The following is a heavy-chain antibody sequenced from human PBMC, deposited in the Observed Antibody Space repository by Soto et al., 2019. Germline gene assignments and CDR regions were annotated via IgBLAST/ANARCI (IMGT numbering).Heavy chain of an antibody. CDR3: ARDSYRACTSTSCYFDS. CDR1: GFTFTIYS. Sequence: GGFLRLSCAASGFTFTIYSMNWVRQAPGKGLEWVSFISSSSSDIYYADSVKGRFTISRDNAKNSLYLQMNSLRTEDTAIYYCARDSYRACTSTSCYFDSWGQGTLVTVSS. V-gene: IGHV3-21*01. CDR2: ISSSSSDI. D-gene: IGHD2-2*01. J-gene: IGHJ4*02.